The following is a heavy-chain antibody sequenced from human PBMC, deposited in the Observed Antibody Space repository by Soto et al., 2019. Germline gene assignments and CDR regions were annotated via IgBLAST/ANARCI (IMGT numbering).Heavy chain of an antibody. CDR1: GYTFTGYY. J-gene: IGHJ3*02. CDR2: INPNSGGT. CDR3: ARDDCSGGSCYPPTGAFDI. Sequence: ASVKVSCKASGYTFTGYYMHWVRQAPGQGLEWMGWINPNSGGTNYAQKFQGWVTMTRDTSISTAYMELSRLRSEDTAVYYCARDDCSGGSCYPPTGAFDIWGQGTMVTVSS. D-gene: IGHD2-15*01. V-gene: IGHV1-2*04.